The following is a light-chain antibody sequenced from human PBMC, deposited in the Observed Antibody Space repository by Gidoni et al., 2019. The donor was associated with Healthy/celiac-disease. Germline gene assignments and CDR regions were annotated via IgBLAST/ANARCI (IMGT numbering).Light chain of an antibody. CDR1: QSVSSN. J-gene: IGKJ3*01. CDR3: QQYNNWPLT. CDR2: GAS. V-gene: IGKV3-15*01. Sequence: EIVMTQSPATLSVSPGERATLSCRASQSVSSNLAWYQQKPGQAPRLLNYGASTRATGIPARFSGSGSGTEFTLTISSLQSEDFAVYYCQQYNNWPLTFXPXTKVDIK.